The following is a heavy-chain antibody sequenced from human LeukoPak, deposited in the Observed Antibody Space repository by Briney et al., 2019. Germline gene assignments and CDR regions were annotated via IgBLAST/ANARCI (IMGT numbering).Heavy chain of an antibody. D-gene: IGHD3-3*01. CDR1: GGSISSGGYY. CDR2: IYYSGST. J-gene: IGHJ3*02. Sequence: SQTLSLTCTVSGGSISSGGYYWSWIRQHPGKGLEWIGYIYYSGSTYYNPSLKGRVTISVDTSKNQFSLKLSSVTAADTAVYYCARGPADYDFWSGYYTNRVDGAFDIWGQGTMVTVSS. CDR3: ARGPADYDFWSGYYTNRVDGAFDI. V-gene: IGHV4-31*03.